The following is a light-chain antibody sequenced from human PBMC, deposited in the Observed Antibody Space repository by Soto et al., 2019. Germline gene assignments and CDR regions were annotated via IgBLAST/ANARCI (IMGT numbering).Light chain of an antibody. J-gene: IGKJ3*01. V-gene: IGKV3-20*01. CDR3: QQYATSIT. Sequence: EIVLTQSPGTLSLSPGERATLSCRASQSVSSTYLAWYQQKPDQAPRLLIYGASRRAAGIPDRFSGSGSGTDFTLTITRLEPEDFALYYCQQYATSITFGPGTKVEIK. CDR1: QSVSSTY. CDR2: GAS.